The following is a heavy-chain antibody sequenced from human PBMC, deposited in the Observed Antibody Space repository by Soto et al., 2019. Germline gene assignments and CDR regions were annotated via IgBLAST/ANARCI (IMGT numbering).Heavy chain of an antibody. CDR3: ARTYHYDSGGQTYCYYGMDV. V-gene: IGHV1-69*12. D-gene: IGHD3-22*01. Sequence: QVQLVQSGAEVKKPGSSVKVSCKASGGTFDNYAITWVRQAPGQGLEWMAGIIPMLDSANYAEKFQDRVTITADESTSTAYMEVSSLRSEDTAVYYCARTYHYDSGGQTYCYYGMDVWGQGTTVTVSS. J-gene: IGHJ6*02. CDR1: GGTFDNYA. CDR2: IIPMLDSA.